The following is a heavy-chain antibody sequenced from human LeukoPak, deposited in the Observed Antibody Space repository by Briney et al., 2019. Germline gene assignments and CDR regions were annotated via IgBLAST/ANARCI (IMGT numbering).Heavy chain of an antibody. V-gene: IGHV5-51*01. CDR3: ARLYGDYPTGPFDY. D-gene: IGHD4-17*01. CDR2: IYPSDSDT. J-gene: IGHJ4*02. Sequence: GESLKISCKGSGYSFTTDWIGWVRQMPGKGLEWMGIIYPSDSDTKYSPSFQGQVTISADKSISTAYLQWSSLKASDTAVYYCARLYGDYPTGPFDYWGQGTLVTVSS. CDR1: GYSFTTDW.